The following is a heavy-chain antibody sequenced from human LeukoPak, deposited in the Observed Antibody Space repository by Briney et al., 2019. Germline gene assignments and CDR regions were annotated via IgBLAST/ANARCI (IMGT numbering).Heavy chain of an antibody. V-gene: IGHV3-48*03. CDR2: ISSSGSTI. D-gene: IGHD6-13*01. Sequence: GGSLRLSCAASGFTFSSYEMNWVRQAPGKGLEWVSYISSSGSTIYYADSVKGRFTISRDNAKNSLYLQMNSLRAEGTAVYYCARESSSWYGYWGQGTLVTVSS. CDR3: ARESSSWYGY. CDR1: GFTFSSYE. J-gene: IGHJ4*02.